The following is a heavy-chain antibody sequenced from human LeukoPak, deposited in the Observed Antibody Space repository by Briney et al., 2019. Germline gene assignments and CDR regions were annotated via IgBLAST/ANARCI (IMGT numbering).Heavy chain of an antibody. CDR2: IDYSGDT. D-gene: IGHD3-9*01. V-gene: IGHV4-59*08. CDR1: GGSISGYY. J-gene: IGHJ5*02. Sequence: SPSETLSLTCTVSGGSISGYYWSWIRQPPGKALEWIAYIDYSGDTNSNPSLKSRVTISVDPSKNQFSLRLNSVTAADTAFYYFARPAPGLRYFDPWGQGTLVTVSS. CDR3: ARPAPGLRYFDP.